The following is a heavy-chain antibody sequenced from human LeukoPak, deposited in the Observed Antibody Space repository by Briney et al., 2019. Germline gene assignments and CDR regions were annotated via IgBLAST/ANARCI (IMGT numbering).Heavy chain of an antibody. D-gene: IGHD6-13*01. CDR2: INHSGST. V-gene: IGHV4-34*01. CDR3: ARVVAAASFTDAFDI. Sequence: SETPSLTCAVYGGSFSGYYWSWIRQPPGKGLEWIGEINHSGSTNYNPSLKSRVTISVDTSKNQISLKLSSVTAADTAVYYCARVVAAASFTDAFDIWGQGTMVTVSS. CDR1: GGSFSGYY. J-gene: IGHJ3*02.